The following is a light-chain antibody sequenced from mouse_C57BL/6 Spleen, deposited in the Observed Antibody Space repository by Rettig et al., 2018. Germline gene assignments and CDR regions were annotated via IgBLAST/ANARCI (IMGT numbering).Light chain of an antibody. J-gene: IGKJ5*01. CDR3: QNDYSYPLT. V-gene: IGKV8-19*01. CDR1: QSLLNSGNQKNY. Sequence: AGEKVTMSCKSSQSLLNSGNQKNYLTWYQQKPGQPPKLLIYWASTRESGVPDRFTGSGSGTDFTLTISSVQAEDLAVYYCQNDYSYPLTFGAGTKLELK. CDR2: WAS.